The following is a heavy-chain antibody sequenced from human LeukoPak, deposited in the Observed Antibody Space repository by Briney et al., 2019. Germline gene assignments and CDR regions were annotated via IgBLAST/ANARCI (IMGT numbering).Heavy chain of an antibody. J-gene: IGHJ5*02. CDR3: ARDYDFWGNNWFDP. D-gene: IGHD3/OR15-3a*01. Sequence: GGSLRLSCAASGFTFSSYGMHWVRQAPGKGLEWVAVIWYDGSNRYYADSVKGRFTISRDNSKNTLYLQMNSLRAEDTAVYYCARDYDFWGNNWFDPWGQGTLVTVSS. CDR1: GFTFSSYG. V-gene: IGHV3-33*01. CDR2: IWYDGSNR.